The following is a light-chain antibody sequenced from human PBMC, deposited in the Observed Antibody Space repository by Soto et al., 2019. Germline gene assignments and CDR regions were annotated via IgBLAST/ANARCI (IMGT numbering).Light chain of an antibody. Sequence: DNQMTQSPSSLSASVGDRVTITCRASQNIDRYLNWYQQKPGKAPKLLIYAASSLQSGVPSRFSGSGSGTDFTLTISSLQAQDFATYYCQQSNRVPSLTFGGGTKVEI. CDR3: QQSNRVPSLT. CDR2: AAS. CDR1: QNIDRY. V-gene: IGKV1-39*01. J-gene: IGKJ4*01.